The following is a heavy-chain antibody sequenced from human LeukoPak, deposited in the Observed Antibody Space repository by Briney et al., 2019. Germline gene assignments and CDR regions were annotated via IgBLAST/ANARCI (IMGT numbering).Heavy chain of an antibody. CDR3: AKNPYNCNCVDY. Sequence: GGSLRLSCAASGFTFSSYAMSWVRQSPGKGLEWVSVISGSGGSTYYADSVKGRFTISRDNSKNTPYLQMNSLRAEDTAVYYCAKNPYNCNCVDYWGQGTLVTVSS. CDR1: GFTFSSYA. CDR2: ISGSGGST. V-gene: IGHV3-23*01. D-gene: IGHD1-7*01. J-gene: IGHJ4*02.